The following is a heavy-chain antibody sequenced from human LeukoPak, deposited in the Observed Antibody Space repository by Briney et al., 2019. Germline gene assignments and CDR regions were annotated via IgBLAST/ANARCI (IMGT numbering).Heavy chain of an antibody. D-gene: IGHD5-18*01. J-gene: IGHJ6*03. CDR1: GGSISSSSYY. Sequence: PSETLSLTCTVSGGSISSSSYYWGWIRQPPGKGLEWIGSIYYSGSTYYNPSLKSRVTISVDTSKNQFSLKLSSVTAADTAVYYCASDLRLVDTAMDYYYYMDVWGKGTTVTVSS. CDR3: ASDLRLVDTAMDYYYYMDV. CDR2: IYYSGST. V-gene: IGHV4-39*07.